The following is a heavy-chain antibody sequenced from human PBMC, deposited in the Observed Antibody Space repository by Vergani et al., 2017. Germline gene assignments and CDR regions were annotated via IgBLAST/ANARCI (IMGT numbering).Heavy chain of an antibody. CDR2: ISYDGSYK. Sequence: VQLLESGGDLVQPGGSLRLSCAASGFIFSSYGIHWVRQAPGKGLEWVAVISYDGSYKYYADSVKGRFTISRDNPKNTLYLQMNSLRAEDTAVYYCAKSASYYDSSGYYYFDYWGQGTLVTVSS. D-gene: IGHD3-22*01. CDR1: GFIFSSYG. J-gene: IGHJ4*02. V-gene: IGHV3-30*18. CDR3: AKSASYYDSSGYYYFDY.